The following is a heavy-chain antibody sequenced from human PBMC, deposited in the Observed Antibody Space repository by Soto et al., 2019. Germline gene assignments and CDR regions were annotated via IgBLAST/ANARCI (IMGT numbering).Heavy chain of an antibody. CDR3: VRGFKNYYAMDV. CDR2: ISSSSSYI. V-gene: IGHV3-21*01. CDR1: GFTFSSYS. Sequence: GGSLRLSCAASGFTFSSYSMNWFRQAPGKGLEWVSSISSSSSYIYYADSMKGRFTISRDNADNTVYLQMNSLRDEDTAVYFCVRGFKNYYAMDVWGQGTTVTVSS. J-gene: IGHJ6*02.